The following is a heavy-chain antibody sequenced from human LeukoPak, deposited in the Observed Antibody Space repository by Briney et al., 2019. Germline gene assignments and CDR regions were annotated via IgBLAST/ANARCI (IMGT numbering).Heavy chain of an antibody. Sequence: GGSLRLSCAASGYTFSSYAMSRVRQAPGKGLEWVSAISGSGGSTYYADSVKGRFTISRDNSKNTLYLQMNSLRAEDTAVYYCAKVPLGYCSSTSCYLDYWGQGTLVTVSS. CDR3: AKVPLGYCSSTSCYLDY. D-gene: IGHD2-2*01. J-gene: IGHJ4*02. V-gene: IGHV3-23*01. CDR1: GYTFSSYA. CDR2: ISGSGGST.